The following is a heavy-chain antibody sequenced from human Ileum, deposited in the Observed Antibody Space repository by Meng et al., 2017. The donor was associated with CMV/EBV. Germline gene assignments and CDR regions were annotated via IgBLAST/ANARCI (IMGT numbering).Heavy chain of an antibody. J-gene: IGHJ4*02. D-gene: IGHD5-18*01. CDR1: GFTFSSFA. Sequence: GGSLRLSCSASGFTFSSFAMTWVRQAPGKGLEWVSTIDSSDRTYYADSVRGRFTISRDNSMNTLHLQMNSLRAEDTAVYYCAKSLVDTAMDLDEWSQETLVTGAS. CDR3: AKSLVDTAMDLDE. V-gene: IGHV3-23*01. CDR2: IDSSDRT.